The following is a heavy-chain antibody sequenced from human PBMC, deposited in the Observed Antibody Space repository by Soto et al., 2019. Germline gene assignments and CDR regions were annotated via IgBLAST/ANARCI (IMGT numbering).Heavy chain of an antibody. CDR1: GFTFSSYS. CDR2: INNVGGTI. Sequence: PGGSLRLSCAASGFTFSSYSMNWVRQAPGKGLEWISYINNVGGTIFYADSVKGRFTVSRDNADHSLFLQMTALRAEDSAVYFCARVEFGYHSHFTYWGRGALVTVSS. J-gene: IGHJ4*02. V-gene: IGHV3-48*04. CDR3: ARVEFGYHSHFTY. D-gene: IGHD3-10*01.